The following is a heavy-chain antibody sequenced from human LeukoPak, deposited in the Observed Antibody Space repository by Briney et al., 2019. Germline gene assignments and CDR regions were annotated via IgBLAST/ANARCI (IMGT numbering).Heavy chain of an antibody. CDR1: GFTFSSYA. J-gene: IGHJ4*02. Sequence: GGSLRLSCAASGFTFSSYAMSWVRRAPGKGLEWVPAISGSGGSTYYADSVKGRFTISRDNSKNTLYLQMNSLRAEDTAVYYCAKEISSGYRYYFDYWGQGTLVTVSS. V-gene: IGHV3-23*01. CDR2: ISGSGGST. D-gene: IGHD3-22*01. CDR3: AKEISSGYRYYFDY.